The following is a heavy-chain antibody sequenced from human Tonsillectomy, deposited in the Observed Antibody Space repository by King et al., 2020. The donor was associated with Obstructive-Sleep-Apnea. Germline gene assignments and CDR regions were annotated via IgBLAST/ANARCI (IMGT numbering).Heavy chain of an antibody. CDR2: IGTAGDT. Sequence: VQLVESGGGLVQPGGSLRLSCAASGFTFSSFDMHWVRKATGRGLEWVSSIGTAGDTNYAGSVQGRFTISRENAKKSFHLQMNSLRVGDTAVYYCARGQESPYSYYGLDVWGQGITVTVSS. J-gene: IGHJ6*02. CDR3: ARGQESPYSYYGLDV. V-gene: IGHV3-13*04. CDR1: GFTFSSFD.